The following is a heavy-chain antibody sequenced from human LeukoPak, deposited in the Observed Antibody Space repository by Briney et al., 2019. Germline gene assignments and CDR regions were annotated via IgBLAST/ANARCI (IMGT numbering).Heavy chain of an antibody. Sequence: PGGSLRLSCAASGFTFSSYGMHWVRQAPGKGLEWVAFIRYDGSNKYYADSVKGRFTISRDNSKNTLYLQMNSLRAEDTAVYYCAKGGDGYSERDYFDYWGQGTLVTVSS. CDR1: GFTFSSYG. CDR2: IRYDGSNK. D-gene: IGHD5-24*01. V-gene: IGHV3-30*02. J-gene: IGHJ4*02. CDR3: AKGGDGYSERDYFDY.